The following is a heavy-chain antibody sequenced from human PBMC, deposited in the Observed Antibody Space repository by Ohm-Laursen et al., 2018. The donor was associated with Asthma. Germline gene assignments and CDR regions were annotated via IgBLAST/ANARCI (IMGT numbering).Heavy chain of an antibody. CDR1: GFSFSRSA. J-gene: IGHJ4*02. CDR2: ISGSGGST. D-gene: IGHD3-3*01. CDR3: AKGGLRFLEWLLETSYFDY. V-gene: IGHV3-23*01. Sequence: SLRLSCAASGFSFSRSAMNWVRQAPGKGLEWVSTISGSGGSTYYADSVKGRFTISRDNSKNTLYLQTNSLRAEDTAVYYCAKGGLRFLEWLLETSYFDYWGQGTLVTVSS.